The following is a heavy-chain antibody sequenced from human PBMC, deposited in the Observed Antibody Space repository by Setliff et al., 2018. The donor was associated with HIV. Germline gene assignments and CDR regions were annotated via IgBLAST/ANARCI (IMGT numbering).Heavy chain of an antibody. CDR1: GYTFTNYF. CDR3: ATVRIVGATEFDY. D-gene: IGHD1-26*01. V-gene: IGHV1-69-2*01. J-gene: IGHJ4*02. CDR2: VDPEDGET. Sequence: ASVKVSCKASGYTFTNYFMHWVRQAPGEGLEWVGRVDPEDGETRYAMKFQGSVTISADTSTDTTYLSLTSLGSQDTAVYYCATVRIVGATEFDYWGQGTVVTVSS.